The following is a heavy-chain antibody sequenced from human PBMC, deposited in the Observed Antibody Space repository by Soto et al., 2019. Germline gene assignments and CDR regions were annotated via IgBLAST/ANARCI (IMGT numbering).Heavy chain of an antibody. CDR3: AKTADGWFSAFDI. J-gene: IGHJ3*02. CDR1: GLTFSSFW. D-gene: IGHD6-19*01. CDR2: INQDGNNK. Sequence: GGSLRLSCAASGLTFSSFWMSWVRQAPGKGPEWVASINQDGNNKQYVDSVKGRFTFSRDNSKNTLYLQMNSLRAEDTAVYYCAKTADGWFSAFDIWGQGAMVTVSS. V-gene: IGHV3-7*03.